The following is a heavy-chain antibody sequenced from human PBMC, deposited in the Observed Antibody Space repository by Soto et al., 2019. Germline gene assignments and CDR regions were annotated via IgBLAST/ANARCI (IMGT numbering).Heavy chain of an antibody. J-gene: IGHJ3*02. CDR1: GGTFSSYA. V-gene: IGHV1-69*06. Sequence: SVKVSCKASGGTFSSYAISWVRQAPGQGLEWMGGIIPIFGTANYAQKFQGRVTITADKSTSTAYMELSSLRSEDTAVYYCSRGGALDIVVVVAAKDDAFDIWG. D-gene: IGHD2-15*01. CDR3: SRGGALDIVVVVAAKDDAFDI. CDR2: IIPIFGTA.